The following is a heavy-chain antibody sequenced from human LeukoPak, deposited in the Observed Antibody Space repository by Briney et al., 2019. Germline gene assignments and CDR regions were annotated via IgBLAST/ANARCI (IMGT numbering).Heavy chain of an antibody. V-gene: IGHV1-69*05. J-gene: IGHJ6*03. CDR3: ARGYRGLGSSYYYYYMDV. Sequence: ASVKVSCKASGGTFSSYAISWVRQAPGQGLEWMGGIIPIFGTANYAQKFQGRVTITTDESTSTAYMELSSLRSEDTAVYYCARGYRGLGSSYYYYYMDVWGKGTTVTVSS. D-gene: IGHD1-26*01. CDR2: IIPIFGTA. CDR1: GGTFSSYA.